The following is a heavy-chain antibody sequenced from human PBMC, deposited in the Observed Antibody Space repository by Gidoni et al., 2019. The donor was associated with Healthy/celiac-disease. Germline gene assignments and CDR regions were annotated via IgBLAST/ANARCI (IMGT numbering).Heavy chain of an antibody. Sequence: EVQLVESGGGLVQPGGSLRLSCAASGFTVSSNYMSWVRQAPGKGLGWVSVIYSGGSTYYADSVKGRFTISRDNSKNTLYLQMNSLRAEDTAVYYCARASGSYADLHYWGQGTLVTVSS. D-gene: IGHD1-26*01. J-gene: IGHJ4*02. CDR1: GFTVSSNY. V-gene: IGHV3-66*02. CDR3: ARASGSYADLHY. CDR2: IYSGGST.